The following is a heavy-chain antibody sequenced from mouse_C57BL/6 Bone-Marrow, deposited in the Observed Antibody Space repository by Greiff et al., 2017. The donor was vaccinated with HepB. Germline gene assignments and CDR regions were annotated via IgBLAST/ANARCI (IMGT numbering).Heavy chain of an antibody. D-gene: IGHD4-1*01. Sequence: EVMLVESGGGLVKPGGSLKLSCAASGFTFSDYGMHWVRQAPEKGLEWVAYISSGSSTIYYADTVKGRFTISRDNAKNTLFLQMTSLRSEDTAMYYCARKELGYAMYYWGQGTSVTVSS. CDR3: ARKELGYAMYY. CDR1: GFTFSDYG. CDR2: ISSGSSTI. V-gene: IGHV5-17*01. J-gene: IGHJ4*01.